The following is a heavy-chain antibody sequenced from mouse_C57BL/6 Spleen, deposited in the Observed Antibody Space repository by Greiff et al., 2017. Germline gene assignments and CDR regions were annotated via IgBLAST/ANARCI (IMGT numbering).Heavy chain of an antibody. CDR2: ISYDGSN. V-gene: IGHV3-6*01. D-gene: IGHD2-2*01. J-gene: IGHJ2*01. CDR3: VTGYYFDY. CDR1: GYSITSGYY. Sequence: EVQLQESGPGLVKPSQSLSLTCSVTGYSITSGYYWNWIRQLPGNKLEWMGYISYDGSNNYNPSLKNRISITRDTSTNQFFLNLNSVTSEDTATYYCVTGYYFDYWGQGTTLTVSS.